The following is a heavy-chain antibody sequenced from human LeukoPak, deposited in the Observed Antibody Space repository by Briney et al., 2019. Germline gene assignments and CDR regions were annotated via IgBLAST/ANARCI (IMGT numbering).Heavy chain of an antibody. V-gene: IGHV5-51*01. Sequence: GESLKISCKGSGYTFSDYWIAWVRQMPGKGLEWMGIIYPGDSDARYSPSLQGQVTISADKSISTAYLQWSSLKASDTAMYYCARHRGGTYYDYFDYWGQGALVIVSS. CDR1: GYTFSDYW. D-gene: IGHD1-26*01. J-gene: IGHJ4*02. CDR3: ARHRGGTYYDYFDY. CDR2: IYPGDSDA.